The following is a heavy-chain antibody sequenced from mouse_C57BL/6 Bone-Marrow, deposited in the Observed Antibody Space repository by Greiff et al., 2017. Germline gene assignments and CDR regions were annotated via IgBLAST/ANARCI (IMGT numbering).Heavy chain of an antibody. CDR1: GYSFTGYY. J-gene: IGHJ3*01. V-gene: IGHV1-31*01. CDR3: ARSGGDYVKFAY. CDR2: IYPYNGVA. D-gene: IGHD2-13*01. Sequence: EVKLVESGPELVKPGASVKISCKASGYSFTGYYMHWVKQSHGNILDWIGYIYPYNGVASYNQKFKGKATLTVDKSSSTAYMELRSLTSEDSAVYLCARSGGDYVKFAYRSEVTLVTVSA.